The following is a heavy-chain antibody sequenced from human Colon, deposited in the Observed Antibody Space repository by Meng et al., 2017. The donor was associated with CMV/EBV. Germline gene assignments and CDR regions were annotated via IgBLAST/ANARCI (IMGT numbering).Heavy chain of an antibody. CDR3: AKSRSSTPGIVDD. V-gene: IGHV4-61*08. CDR2: IYDTGIT. CDR1: GVSVTSGAYH. J-gene: IGHJ4*02. Sequence: HVQMQGSCPGLVKPSETLSLTCIVSGVSVTSGAYHWSWIRQSPGNGLELIGYIYDTGITIYNPSLKSRVTIFLATSKNQFSLNLNSMTTADTAVYYCAKSRSSTPGIVDDWGQGTLVTVSS. D-gene: IGHD2/OR15-2a*01.